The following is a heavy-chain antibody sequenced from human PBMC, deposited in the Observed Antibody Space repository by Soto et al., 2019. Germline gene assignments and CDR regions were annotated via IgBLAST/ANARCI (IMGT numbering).Heavy chain of an antibody. D-gene: IGHD5-12*01. Sequence: QLQLVQSGAQVTKPGASVKVSCRISGPTFITYFIHWVRQAPGQGLEWMGWIDPKSGGTTYEQKFRGRVTMTRDTSINTAYMDLNRLTCDDTAMYYCARVSVDVPEWGQGTLITVSS. V-gene: IGHV1-2*02. CDR3: ARVSVDVPE. J-gene: IGHJ4*02. CDR2: IDPKSGGT. CDR1: GPTFITYF.